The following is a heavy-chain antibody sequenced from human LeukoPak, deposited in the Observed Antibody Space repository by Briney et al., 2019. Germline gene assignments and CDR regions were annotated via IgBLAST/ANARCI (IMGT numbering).Heavy chain of an antibody. CDR1: GFTLSVHG. J-gene: IGHJ4*02. CDR3: ARLEYSYGPNFDY. Sequence: PGGSLRLSCAASGFTLSVHGMHWVRQAPGKGLEWVSSISSSSSYIYYADSVKGRFTISRDNAKNSLYLQMNSLRAEDTAVYYCARLEYSYGPNFDYWGQGTLVTVSS. V-gene: IGHV3-21*01. D-gene: IGHD5-18*01. CDR2: ISSSSSYI.